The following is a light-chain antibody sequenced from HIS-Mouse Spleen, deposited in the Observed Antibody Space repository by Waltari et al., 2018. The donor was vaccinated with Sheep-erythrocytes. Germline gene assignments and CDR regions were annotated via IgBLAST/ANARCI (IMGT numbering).Light chain of an antibody. J-gene: IGLJ1*01. CDR3: CSYAGSYTYV. V-gene: IGLV2-11*01. CDR1: SSDVGGYDE. CDR2: DVS. Sequence: QSALTKPRAVSGSPGQSVTIPCTGTSSDVGGYDEVSWYQQHPGKAPNLSVYDVSQRPSGVPDRFSGSKSGNTASLTISGLQAEDEADYYCCSYAGSYTYVFGTGTKVTVL.